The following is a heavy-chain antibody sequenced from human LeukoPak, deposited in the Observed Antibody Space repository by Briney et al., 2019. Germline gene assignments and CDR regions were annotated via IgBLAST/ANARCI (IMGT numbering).Heavy chain of an antibody. CDR2: ISGSGGVGST. Sequence: PGGSLRLSCAASGLTFSSYGRSGVPDAPGKGREGVSAISGSGGVGSTNWADSVRGRFTISRDNAKNTLYLQMNSLRAEDTALYYCAKGRFSNFDPWGQGTLVTVSS. CDR1: GLTFSSYG. CDR3: AKGRFSNFDP. V-gene: IGHV3-23*01. J-gene: IGHJ5*02. D-gene: IGHD4-11*01.